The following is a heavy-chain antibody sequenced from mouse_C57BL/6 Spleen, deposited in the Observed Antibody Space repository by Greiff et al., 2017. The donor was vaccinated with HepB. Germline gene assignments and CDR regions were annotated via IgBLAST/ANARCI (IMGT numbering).Heavy chain of an antibody. CDR3: ARGGPITTVVPYFDY. CDR1: GYTFTSYW. J-gene: IGHJ2*01. D-gene: IGHD1-1*01. CDR2: IDPNSGGT. Sequence: QVHVKQPGAELVKPGASVKLSCKASGYTFTSYWMHWVKQRPGRGLEWIGRIDPNSGGTKYNEKFKSKATLTVDKPSSTAYMQLSSLTSEDSAVYYCARGGPITTVVPYFDYWGQGTTLTVSS. V-gene: IGHV1-72*01.